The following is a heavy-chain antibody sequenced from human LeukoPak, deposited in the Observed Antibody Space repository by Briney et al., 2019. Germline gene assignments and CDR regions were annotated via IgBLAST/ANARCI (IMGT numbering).Heavy chain of an antibody. CDR3: ARGGEYSGYAYFDY. J-gene: IGHJ4*02. CDR2: ISSNGGST. D-gene: IGHD5-12*01. V-gene: IGHV3-64*01. CDR1: GFTFSSYA. Sequence: GGPLRLSCAASGFTFSSYAMHWVRQAPGKGLEYVSAISSNGGSTYYANSVKGRFTISRDNSKNTLYLQMGSLSAEDMAVYYCARGGEYSGYAYFDYWGQGTLVTVSS.